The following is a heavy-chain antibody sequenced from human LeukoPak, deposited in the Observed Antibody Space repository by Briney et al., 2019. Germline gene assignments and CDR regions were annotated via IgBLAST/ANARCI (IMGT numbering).Heavy chain of an antibody. V-gene: IGHV3-64*01. CDR2: ISSNGGST. Sequence: GSLELSLAGSGFPFSSYATDLVRPAPGKGMGYASAISSNGGSTYYANSVKGRFTISRDNSKNTLYLQMGSLRAEDMAVYYCARGAAADYHPRAFDYWGQGTLVTVSS. CDR3: ARGAAADYHPRAFDY. CDR1: GFPFSSYA. D-gene: IGHD6-13*01. J-gene: IGHJ4*02.